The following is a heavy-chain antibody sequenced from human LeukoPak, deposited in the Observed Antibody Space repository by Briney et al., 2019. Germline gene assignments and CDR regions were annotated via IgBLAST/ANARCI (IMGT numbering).Heavy chain of an antibody. CDR2: IYYSGST. Sequence: PSETLSLTCTVSGGSISSSSYYWGWIRQPPGKGLEWIGSIYYSGSTYYNPSLKSRVTISVDTSKNQFSLKLSSVTAADTAVYYCARSETGWDCSSTSCRDYFDYWGQGTLVTVSS. J-gene: IGHJ4*02. CDR3: ARSETGWDCSSTSCRDYFDY. V-gene: IGHV4-39*01. CDR1: GGSISSSSYY. D-gene: IGHD2-2*01.